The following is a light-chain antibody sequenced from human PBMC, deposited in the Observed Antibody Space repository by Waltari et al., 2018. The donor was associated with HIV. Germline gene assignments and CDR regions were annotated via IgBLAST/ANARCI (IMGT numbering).Light chain of an antibody. V-gene: IGKV1-NL1*01. J-gene: IGKJ4*01. CDR2: AAS. CDR3: QQYFSPPPRT. Sequence: DIQMTQSPSSLSASVGDRVTITCRASQAISNSLAWYQQKPGKAPKLLLYAASRLESGVPSRFSGSRSGTDDALTISSLQPEDFAVYYCQQYFSPPPRTFGGGTKVEIK. CDR1: QAISNS.